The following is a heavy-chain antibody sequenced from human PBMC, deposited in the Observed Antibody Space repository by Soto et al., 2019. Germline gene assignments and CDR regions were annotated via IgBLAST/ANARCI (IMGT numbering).Heavy chain of an antibody. V-gene: IGHV3-30*18. Sequence: QVQLVESGGGVVQPGRSLRLSCAASGFTFSSYGMHWVRQAPGKGLEWVAVISYDESNKYYADSVKGRFTISRDNSKNTLYLQMNSLRAEDTAVYYCANVLRLDYWGQGTLVTVSS. J-gene: IGHJ4*02. D-gene: IGHD2-8*01. CDR3: ANVLRLDY. CDR2: ISYDESNK. CDR1: GFTFSSYG.